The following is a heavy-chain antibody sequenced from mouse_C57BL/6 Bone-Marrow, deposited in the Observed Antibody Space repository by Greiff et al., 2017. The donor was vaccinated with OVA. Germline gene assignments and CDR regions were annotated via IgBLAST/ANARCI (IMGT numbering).Heavy chain of an antibody. CDR2: IHPNSGST. CDR3: ASFVTALATRGVYYAMDY. V-gene: IGHV1-64*01. Sequence: VQLQQSGAELVKPGASVKLSCKASGYTFTSYWMHWVKQRPGQGLEWIGMIHPNSGSTNYNEKLKSKATLTVDKSSSTAYMQLSSLTSEDSAVYYCASFVTALATRGVYYAMDYWGQGTSVTVSS. J-gene: IGHJ4*01. D-gene: IGHD3-1*01. CDR1: GYTFTSYW.